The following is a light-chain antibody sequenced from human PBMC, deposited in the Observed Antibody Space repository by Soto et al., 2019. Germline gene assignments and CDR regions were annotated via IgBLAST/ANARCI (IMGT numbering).Light chain of an antibody. J-gene: IGKJ1*01. CDR1: QGISNY. CDR3: QQYISYGT. CDR2: DAS. V-gene: IGKV1-5*01. Sequence: DIQMTQSPSTLSASVGDRVTITCRASQGISNYLAWYQQKPGKAPKFLIYDASNLESGVPSRFSGSGSGTEFTITISSLQPDYFATYYCQQYISYGTFGQGTKVDIK.